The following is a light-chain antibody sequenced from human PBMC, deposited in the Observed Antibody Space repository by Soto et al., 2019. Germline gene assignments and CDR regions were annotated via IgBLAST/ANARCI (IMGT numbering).Light chain of an antibody. CDR2: AAS. CDR3: EQSYSSPPT. Sequence: RVKINCRASQSISNHLNWYQQKPGKAPKLLIFAASSLQSGVPSRFSGSRSGPDFTLPISSLHPEDFATYYCEQSYSSPPTFGQGTKVDIK. V-gene: IGKV1-39*01. CDR1: QSISNH. J-gene: IGKJ1*01.